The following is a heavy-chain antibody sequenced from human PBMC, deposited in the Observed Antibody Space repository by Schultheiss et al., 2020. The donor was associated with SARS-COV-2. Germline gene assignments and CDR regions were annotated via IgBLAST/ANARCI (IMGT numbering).Heavy chain of an antibody. Sequence: ASVKVSCKASGYTFTSYYMHWVRQAPGQGLEWMGWMNPNSGNTGYAQKFQGRVTMTRDTSISSAYMELSSLRSDDTAVYYCARSAGIDWYFDLWGRGTLVTVSS. D-gene: IGHD6-13*01. V-gene: IGHV1-2*02. CDR3: ARSAGIDWYFDL. CDR2: MNPNSGNT. J-gene: IGHJ2*01. CDR1: GYTFTSYY.